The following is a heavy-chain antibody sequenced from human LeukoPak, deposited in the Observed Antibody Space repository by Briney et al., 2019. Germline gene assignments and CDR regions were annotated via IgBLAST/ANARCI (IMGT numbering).Heavy chain of an antibody. Sequence: GASVKVSCKASGGTFSSYAISWVRQAPGQGLEWMGGIFPIFGTANYAQKFQGRVTITADESTSTAYMELSSLRSEDTAVYYCARGSSGSPNDAFDIWGQGTMVTVSS. J-gene: IGHJ3*02. CDR1: GGTFSSYA. V-gene: IGHV1-69*01. D-gene: IGHD1-26*01. CDR2: IFPIFGTA. CDR3: ARGSSGSPNDAFDI.